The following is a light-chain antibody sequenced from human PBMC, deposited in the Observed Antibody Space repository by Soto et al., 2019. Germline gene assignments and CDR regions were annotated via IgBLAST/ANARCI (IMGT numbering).Light chain of an antibody. V-gene: IGLV2-14*01. Sequence: QSALTQPASVSGSPGHSITISCTGTSSDVGGYNYVSWYQQHPGKAPKLMIYEVRNRPSGVSNRFSASKSANTASLTIYGLQAEDDDDYYCSSYTSGSSTYVFGTGTKVTVL. CDR1: SSDVGGYNY. CDR2: EVR. CDR3: SSYTSGSSTYV. J-gene: IGLJ1*01.